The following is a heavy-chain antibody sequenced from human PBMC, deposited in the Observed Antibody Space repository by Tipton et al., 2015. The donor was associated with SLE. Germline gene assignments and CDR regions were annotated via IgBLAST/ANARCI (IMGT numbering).Heavy chain of an antibody. D-gene: IGHD2-2*01. Sequence: TLSLTCTVSGGSVSSTNYYWSWIRQPAGRGLEWIGRIYSSGTTNYNPSLESRLSISIDTSNNQFSLKLNSVTAADTAVYYCARGERSSMPDCWGQGXLVTVSS. CDR1: GGSVSSTNYY. J-gene: IGHJ4*02. CDR3: ARGERSSMPDC. V-gene: IGHV4-61*02. CDR2: IYSSGTT.